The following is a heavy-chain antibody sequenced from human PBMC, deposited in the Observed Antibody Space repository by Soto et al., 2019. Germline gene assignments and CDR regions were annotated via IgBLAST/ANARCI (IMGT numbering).Heavy chain of an antibody. Sequence: QVQLVESGGGVVQPGRSLRLSCAASGFTFSSYAMHWVRQAPGKGLEWVAVIAYDGSNKYYADSVKDRFTISRDNSKNTLYLQMNSLRAEDTAVYYCVGITMIVVVTYFDYWGQGTLVTVSS. V-gene: IGHV3-30-3*01. CDR3: VGITMIVVVTYFDY. CDR1: GFTFSSYA. D-gene: IGHD3-22*01. J-gene: IGHJ4*02. CDR2: IAYDGSNK.